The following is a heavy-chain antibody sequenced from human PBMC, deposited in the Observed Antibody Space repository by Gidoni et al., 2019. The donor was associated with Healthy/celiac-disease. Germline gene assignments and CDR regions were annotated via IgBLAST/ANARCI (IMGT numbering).Heavy chain of an antibody. D-gene: IGHD3-10*01. CDR2: IIPIFGTA. CDR3: ARLCSRGVGEPKRHTKEFDY. V-gene: IGHV1-69*06. J-gene: IGHJ4*02. Sequence: QVQLVQSGAEVKKPGSSVKVSCKASGGTFSSYAISWVRQAPGQGLEWMGGIIPIFGTANDAQKFQGRVTITADKSTSTAYMELSSLRSEDTAVYYCARLCSRGVGEPKRHTKEFDYWGQGTLVTVSS. CDR1: GGTFSSYA.